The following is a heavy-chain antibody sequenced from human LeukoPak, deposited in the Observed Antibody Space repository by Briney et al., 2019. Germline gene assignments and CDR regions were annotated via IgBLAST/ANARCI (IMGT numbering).Heavy chain of an antibody. J-gene: IGHJ4*02. CDR1: GFTVSTNY. Sequence: GGSLRLSCAASGFTVSTNYVTWVRQAPGKGLEWGSVIYSGGSTYYADSVKGRFTISRDNSKNTLYLQMNSLRDEDTAVYYCARVRGSYSLDYWGQGTLVTVSS. CDR2: IYSGGST. V-gene: IGHV3-66*01. D-gene: IGHD1-26*01. CDR3: ARVRGSYSLDY.